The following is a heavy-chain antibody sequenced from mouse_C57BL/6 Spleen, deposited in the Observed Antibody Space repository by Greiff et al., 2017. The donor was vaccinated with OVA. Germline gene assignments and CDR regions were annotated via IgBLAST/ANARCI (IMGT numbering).Heavy chain of an antibody. CDR3: ARGGDGYDVGGFAY. Sequence: QVQLKHSGAELARPGASVKLSCKASGYTFTSYGISWVKQRTGQGLEWIGEIYPRSGNTYYNEKFKGKATLTADKSSSTAYMELRSLTSEDSAVYFCARGGDGYDVGGFAYWGQGTLVTVSA. CDR1: GYTFTSYG. CDR2: IYPRSGNT. V-gene: IGHV1-81*01. D-gene: IGHD2-2*01. J-gene: IGHJ3*01.